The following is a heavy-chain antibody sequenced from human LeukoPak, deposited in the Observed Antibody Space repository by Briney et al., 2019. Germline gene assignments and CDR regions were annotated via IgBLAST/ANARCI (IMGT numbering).Heavy chain of an antibody. Sequence: GGSLRLSRAASGFSFSDYYMSWIRQAPGKGLEWVSYISSSGSTIYYADSVRGRFTISRDNAKNSLYLQMNSLRAEDTAVYYCARADEIGRIYFDYWGQGTLVTVSS. V-gene: IGHV3-11*01. CDR2: ISSSGSTI. CDR1: GFSFSDYY. CDR3: ARADEIGRIYFDY. J-gene: IGHJ4*02.